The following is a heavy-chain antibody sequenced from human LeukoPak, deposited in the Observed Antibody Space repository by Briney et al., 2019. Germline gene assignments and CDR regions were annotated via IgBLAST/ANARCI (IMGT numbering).Heavy chain of an antibody. D-gene: IGHD3-10*01. J-gene: IGHJ4*02. Sequence: SETLSLTCTVSGYSISSGYYWGWIRQPPGRGLEWIGSIYYSGSTYYNPSLKSRVTISVDTSKNQFSLKLSSVTAADTAVYYCARVFGGYYGSGSYLYYFDYWGQGTLVTVSS. CDR3: ARVFGGYYGSGSYLYYFDY. CDR1: GYSISSGYY. V-gene: IGHV4-38-2*02. CDR2: IYYSGST.